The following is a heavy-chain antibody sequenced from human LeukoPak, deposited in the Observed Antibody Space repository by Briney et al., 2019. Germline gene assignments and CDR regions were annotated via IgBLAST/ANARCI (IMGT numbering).Heavy chain of an antibody. CDR3: ARAAGGYSSGWYDQKEYYFDY. J-gene: IGHJ4*02. CDR2: IYTSGST. V-gene: IGHV4-4*07. Sequence: SQTLSLTCTVSGGSISSYYWSWIRQPAGKGLEWIGRIYTSGSTNYNPSLKSRVTMSVDTSKNQFSLKLSSVTAADTAVYYCARAAGGYSSGWYDQKEYYFDYWGQGTLVTVSS. D-gene: IGHD6-19*01. CDR1: GGSISSYY.